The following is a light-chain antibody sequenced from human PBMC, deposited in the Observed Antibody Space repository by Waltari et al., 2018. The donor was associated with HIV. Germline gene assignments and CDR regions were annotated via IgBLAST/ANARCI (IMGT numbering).Light chain of an antibody. CDR1: SSN. Sequence: QSVLTQPPSASGTPGQRVTISCSGSSSNVHWYQKLPGTAPKLLIFRNTQRASGVPDRFAASMSGASASLVISGLRSEDEADYYCGTWADRPSGTVVCGGGTKVTVL. CDR3: GTWADRPSGTVV. CDR2: RNT. J-gene: IGLJ2*01. V-gene: IGLV1-47*01.